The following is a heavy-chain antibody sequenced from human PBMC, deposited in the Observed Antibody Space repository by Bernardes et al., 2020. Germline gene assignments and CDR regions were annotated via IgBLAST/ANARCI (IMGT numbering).Heavy chain of an antibody. CDR2: ISSSSSYI. J-gene: IGHJ4*02. V-gene: IGHV3-21*01. D-gene: IGHD3-22*01. CDR1: GFTFSSYS. Sequence: GSLSLSCAASGFTFSSYSMNWVRQAPGKGLEWVSSISSSSSYIYYADSVKGRFTISRDNAKNSLYLQMNSLRAEDTAVYYCARHPYYDSSGYEADYWGQGTLVTVSS. CDR3: ARHPYYDSSGYEADY.